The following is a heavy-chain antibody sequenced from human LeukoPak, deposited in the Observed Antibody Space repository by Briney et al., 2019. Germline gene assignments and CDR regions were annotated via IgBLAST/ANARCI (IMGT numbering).Heavy chain of an antibody. CDR2: INPNSGGT. V-gene: IGHV1-2*02. D-gene: IGHD3-22*01. CDR3: ARDYYDSTGYPDS. CDR1: GYTFTGYY. Sequence: ASVKVSCKAFGYTFTGYYMHWVRQAPGQGVEWMGWINPNSGGTNYAQKFQDRVTMTRDTSISTAYMELSRLRSDDTAVYYCARDYYDSTGYPDSWGQGTLVTVSS. J-gene: IGHJ4*02.